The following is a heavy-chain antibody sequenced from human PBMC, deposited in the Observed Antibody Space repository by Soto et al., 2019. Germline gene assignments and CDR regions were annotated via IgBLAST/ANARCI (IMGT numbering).Heavy chain of an antibody. D-gene: IGHD3-16*01. CDR3: ARDHWAANY. CDR2: NYSGGST. J-gene: IGHJ4*02. Sequence: EVQLVESGGGVVQPGGSLRLSCAASGFTVSTKYMSWVRQAPGKGLEWVSVNYSGGSTFYADSVRGSCTISRHNSKNTVNLQMTSLRAEDTAVYYCARDHWAANYWGQRTLVTVSS. CDR1: GFTVSTKY. V-gene: IGHV3-66*01.